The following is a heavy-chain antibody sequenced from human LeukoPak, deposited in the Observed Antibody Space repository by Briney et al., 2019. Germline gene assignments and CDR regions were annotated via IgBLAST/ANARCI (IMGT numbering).Heavy chain of an antibody. J-gene: IGHJ4*02. D-gene: IGHD6-13*01. Sequence: SETLSLTCTVFGGSISSYYWSWIRQPPGKGLEWIGYIYYSGSTNYNPSLKSRVTISVDTSKNQFSLKLSSVTAADTAVYYCARGVYSSSWPFDYWGQGTLVTVSS. V-gene: IGHV4-59*01. CDR1: GGSISSYY. CDR3: ARGVYSSSWPFDY. CDR2: IYYSGST.